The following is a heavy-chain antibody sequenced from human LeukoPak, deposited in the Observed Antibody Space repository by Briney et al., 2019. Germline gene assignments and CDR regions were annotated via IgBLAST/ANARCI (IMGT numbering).Heavy chain of an antibody. CDR3: AREELPQWLVPRESNYFDY. D-gene: IGHD6-19*01. CDR1: GFTSSSYW. J-gene: IGHJ4*02. Sequence: PGGSLRLSCAASGFTSSSYWMSWVRQAPGKGLEWVANIKQDGSEKYYVDSVKGRFTISRDNAKNSLYLQMNSLRAEDTAVYYCAREELPQWLVPRESNYFDYWGQGTLVTVSS. V-gene: IGHV3-7*01. CDR2: IKQDGSEK.